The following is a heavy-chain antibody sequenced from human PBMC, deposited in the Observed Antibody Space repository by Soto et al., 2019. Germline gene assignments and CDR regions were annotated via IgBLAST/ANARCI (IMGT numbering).Heavy chain of an antibody. CDR2: IWYDGSNK. J-gene: IGHJ4*02. Sequence: QVQLVESGGGVVQAGRSLRLSCAASGFTFSSYGMHWVRQAPGKGLEWVAVIWYDGSNKYYADSVKGRFTISRDNSKNTLYLQMNSLRAEDTAVYYCARDYCSGGSCYLFDYWGQGTLVTVSS. CDR3: ARDYCSGGSCYLFDY. CDR1: GFTFSSYG. V-gene: IGHV3-33*01. D-gene: IGHD2-15*01.